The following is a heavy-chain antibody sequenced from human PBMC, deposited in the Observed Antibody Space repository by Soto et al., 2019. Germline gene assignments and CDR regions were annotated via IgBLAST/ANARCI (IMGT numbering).Heavy chain of an antibody. V-gene: IGHV4-39*01. J-gene: IGHJ6*01. CDR1: GDSISSARYY. Sequence: PSETLSLTCTVSGDSISSARYYWGWIRQPPGKGLEWIGSIQYSGGTYYNPSLKSRVTISVDTSKNQFSLKLSSVTAADTAVYYCAKYCGGDCYSSTEYYYYYYGMDVWGQGTTVTVSS. CDR2: IQYSGGT. D-gene: IGHD2-21*02. CDR3: AKYCGGDCYSSTEYYYYYYGMDV.